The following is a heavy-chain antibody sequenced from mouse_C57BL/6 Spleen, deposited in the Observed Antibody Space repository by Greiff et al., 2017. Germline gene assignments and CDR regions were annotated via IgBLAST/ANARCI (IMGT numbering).Heavy chain of an antibody. CDR3: ARDLTGFDY. V-gene: IGHV5-17*01. Sequence: VQLQQSGGGLVKPGGSLKLSCAASGFTFSDYGMHWVRQAPEKGLEWVAYISSGSSTIYYADTVKGRFTISRDNAKNTLFLQMTRLRSEDTAMYYCARDLTGFDYWGQGTTLTVSS. CDR2: ISSGSSTI. J-gene: IGHJ2*01. D-gene: IGHD4-1*01. CDR1: GFTFSDYG.